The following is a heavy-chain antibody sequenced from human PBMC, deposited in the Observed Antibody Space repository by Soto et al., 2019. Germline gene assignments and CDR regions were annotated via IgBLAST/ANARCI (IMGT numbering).Heavy chain of an antibody. V-gene: IGHV1-18*01. CDR1: GDTFTNFG. D-gene: IGHD3-10*01. CDR3: ATVLRGVVNWFDP. Sequence: HLVQSGPEVKKPGASITVSCKTSGDTFTNFGLSWVRQAPGQGLEWMGWIATYNSNRNYAKKFQGRLSLTTDTSTSTAYMELKRLRYDDTAVYYCATVLRGVVNWFDPWGQGTLVTVSS. CDR2: IATYNSNR. J-gene: IGHJ5*02.